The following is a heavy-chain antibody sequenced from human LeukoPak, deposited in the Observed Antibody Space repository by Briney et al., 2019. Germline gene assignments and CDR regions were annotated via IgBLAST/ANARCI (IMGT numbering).Heavy chain of an antibody. V-gene: IGHV4-59*01. CDR2: IYYSGST. Sequence: SETLSLTCTVSGGYISSYYGSGIRQPPGKGLEWIGYIYYSGSTNYNPSLKSRVTISVDTSKNQFSLKLSPVTAADTAVYYCARRRYYDSTGYNPTYNFDYWGQGILVTVSS. J-gene: IGHJ4*01. CDR3: ARRRYYDSTGYNPTYNFDY. D-gene: IGHD3-22*01. CDR1: GGYISSYY.